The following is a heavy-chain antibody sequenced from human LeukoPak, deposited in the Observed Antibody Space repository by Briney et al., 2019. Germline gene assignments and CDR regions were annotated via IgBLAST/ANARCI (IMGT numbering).Heavy chain of an antibody. D-gene: IGHD3-10*02. CDR2: VNPNSGGT. CDR1: GSTFTGYY. Sequence: ASVKVSCKASGSTFTGYYMHWVRQAPGQGLEWMGWVNPNSGGTNYAQKFQGRVTMTRDTSISTAYMELSRLRSDDTAVYYCARDGIGSDYVRYFDYWGQGTLVTVSS. V-gene: IGHV1-2*02. J-gene: IGHJ4*02. CDR3: ARDGIGSDYVRYFDY.